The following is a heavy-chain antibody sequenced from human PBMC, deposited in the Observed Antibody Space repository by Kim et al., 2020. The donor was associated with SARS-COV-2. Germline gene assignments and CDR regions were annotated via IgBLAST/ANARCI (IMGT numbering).Heavy chain of an antibody. CDR3: ARDTTPRGGDAFDI. CDR2: ICYSGST. Sequence: SETLSLTCTVSGGSISSGGYCWSWIRQHPGKGLEWIGYICYSGSTYYNPSLKSRVTISVDTSKNQFSLKLSSVTAADTAVYYCARDTTPRGGDAFDIWG. D-gene: IGHD1-1*01. V-gene: IGHV4-31*03. CDR1: GGSISSGGYC. J-gene: IGHJ3*02.